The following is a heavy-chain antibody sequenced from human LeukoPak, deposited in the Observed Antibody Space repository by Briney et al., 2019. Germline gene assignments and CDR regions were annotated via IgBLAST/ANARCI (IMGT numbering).Heavy chain of an antibody. CDR2: ISSSSSYI. D-gene: IGHD1-1*01. J-gene: IGHJ6*04. CDR1: GFTLSSYS. V-gene: IGHV3-21*01. Sequence: GGSLRLSCAASGFTLSSYSMNWVSQAPGKGLEWGSSISSSSSYIYYADSVKGRFTISRDNAKNSLYQQMNSLRAEDTAVYYCARDSVIWNDPFSDYYYGMDVWGKETTVTVSS. CDR3: ARDSVIWNDPFSDYYYGMDV.